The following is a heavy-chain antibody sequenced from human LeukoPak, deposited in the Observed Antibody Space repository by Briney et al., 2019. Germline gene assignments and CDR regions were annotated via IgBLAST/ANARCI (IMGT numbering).Heavy chain of an antibody. CDR2: INPNSGGT. CDR1: GYTFTGYY. Sequence: ASVKVSCKASGYTFTGYYMHWVRQAPGQGLEWMGWINPNSGGTNYAQKFQGWVTMTRDTSISTAYMELSRLRSDDTAVYYCARDQLTGIVGAMGFDYWGQGTLVTVSS. V-gene: IGHV1-2*04. D-gene: IGHD1-26*01. J-gene: IGHJ4*02. CDR3: ARDQLTGIVGAMGFDY.